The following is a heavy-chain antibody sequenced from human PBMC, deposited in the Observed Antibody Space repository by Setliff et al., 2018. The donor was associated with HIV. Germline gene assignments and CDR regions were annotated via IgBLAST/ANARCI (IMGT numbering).Heavy chain of an antibody. V-gene: IGHV4-39*07. Sequence: SETLSLTCTVSGGSIIDSRYFWGWIRQPPGKGLEWIGSVYYSGITYYSSSLKSRVTLSLDTSKNQFSLILRSVTAADTAMYYCARSSGSGSYCFRYGVDVWGQGTTVTVSS. J-gene: IGHJ6*02. CDR2: VYYSGIT. CDR3: ARSSGSGSYCFRYGVDV. CDR1: GGSIIDSRYF. D-gene: IGHD3-10*01.